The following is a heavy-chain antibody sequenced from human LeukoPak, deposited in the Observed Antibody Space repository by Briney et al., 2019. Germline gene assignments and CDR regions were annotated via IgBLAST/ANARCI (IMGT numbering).Heavy chain of an antibody. CDR2: ISGGGGST. J-gene: IGHJ3*02. D-gene: IGHD3-22*01. V-gene: IGHV3-23*01. CDR1: GFTFTSYA. CDR3: AKAKITLIVVANPNSGALDI. Sequence: GGSLRLSCAASGFTFTSYALSWVRQAPGKGLEWVSGISGGGGSTYYADSVKGRFTISRDNSNNTLYLQMNSLRAEDTALYYCAKAKITLIVVANPNSGALDIWGQGTMVTVSS.